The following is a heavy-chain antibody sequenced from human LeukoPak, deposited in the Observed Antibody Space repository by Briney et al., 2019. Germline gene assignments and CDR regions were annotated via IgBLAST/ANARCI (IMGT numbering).Heavy chain of an antibody. CDR1: GGSISSYY. J-gene: IGHJ6*03. CDR2: IYYIGST. V-gene: IGHV4-59*01. CDR3: ARGSRGYPGLTRYYYYYMDV. D-gene: IGHD5-18*01. Sequence: PSETLSLTCTVSGGSISSYYWSWIRQPPGKGLEWIGFIYYIGSTTYNPSLKSRVTISVDTSKNQFSLKLTSVTAADTAVYYCARGSRGYPGLTRYYYYYMDVWAKGTTVIVSS.